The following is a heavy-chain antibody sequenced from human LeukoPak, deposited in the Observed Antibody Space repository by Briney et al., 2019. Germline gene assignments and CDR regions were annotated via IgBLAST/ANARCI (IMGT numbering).Heavy chain of an antibody. CDR3: ARWNTMSLDH. V-gene: IGHV3-7*01. CDR2: IKPDGSAT. J-gene: IGHJ4*02. Sequence: GGSPRLSCAASGFTFGSYAMGWVRRAPEKGLEWVANIKPDGSATAYVDSVKGRFTISRDNAKNSLFLQMNSLRPEDTAVYYCARWNTMSLDHWGQGTLVTVSS. D-gene: IGHD5-24*01. CDR1: GFTFGSYA.